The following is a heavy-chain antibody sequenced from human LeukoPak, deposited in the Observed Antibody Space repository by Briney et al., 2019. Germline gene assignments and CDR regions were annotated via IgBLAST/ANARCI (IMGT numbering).Heavy chain of an antibody. D-gene: IGHD3-10*01. J-gene: IGHJ4*02. CDR2: ISAHNGDT. V-gene: IGHV1-18*01. CDR1: GYPFTSYG. CDR3: ARDEDYYGSGSYYNIHLFYFDF. Sequence: GASVQVSFQASGYPFTSYGISWVRRAPGQGLEWMGWISAHNGDTKYSQKLQGRVSMTTDTSTSTAYMELRSLRSDDTAVYYCARDEDYYGSGSYYNIHLFYFDFWGQGTLVTVSS.